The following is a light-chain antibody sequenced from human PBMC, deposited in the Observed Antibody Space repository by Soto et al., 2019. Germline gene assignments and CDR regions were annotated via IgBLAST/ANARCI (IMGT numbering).Light chain of an antibody. CDR1: SSNIGAGFD. Sequence: QSVLTQSPSVSGAPGQRVSISCTGTSSNIGAGFDVHWYQQLPATAPKLLIYGNNNRPSGVPDRFSGSKSGTSASLAITGLQAEDEVDYYCQSYDTNLSGGSLFGTGTKVTVL. V-gene: IGLV1-40*01. CDR2: GNN. CDR3: QSYDTNLSGGSL. J-gene: IGLJ1*01.